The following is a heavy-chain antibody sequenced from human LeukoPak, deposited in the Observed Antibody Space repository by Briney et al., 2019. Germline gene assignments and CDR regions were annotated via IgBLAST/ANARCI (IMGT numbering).Heavy chain of an antibody. CDR2: IRHDEANS. D-gene: IGHD6-6*01. CDR3: AKEYTPSSPLGELDS. Sequence: GGSLRLSCAVSGFNLNSYAMHWVRQAPGKGLEWVSVIRHDEANSFYADSVQGRFTISRDTSKKLLYLQMNSLRVEDTAVYYCAKEYTPSSPLGELDSWGQGTLVTVSS. CDR1: GFNLNSYA. J-gene: IGHJ4*02. V-gene: IGHV3-30*02.